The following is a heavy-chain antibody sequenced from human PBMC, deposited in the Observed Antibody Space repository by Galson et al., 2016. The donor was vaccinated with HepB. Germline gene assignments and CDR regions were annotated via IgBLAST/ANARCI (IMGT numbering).Heavy chain of an antibody. Sequence: LTCAVYGGSFSGYNWTWIRQPPGKGLEWIGEIHHSGSTIYNPSLKSRVTTSVDSSKTHLSLSLRSVTAADTAVYYCARPGSGTVGGNYDIDVWGQGTTVTSSS. CDR1: GGSFSGYN. CDR2: IHHSGST. CDR3: ARPGSGTVGGNYDIDV. D-gene: IGHD3-3*01. J-gene: IGHJ6*02. V-gene: IGHV4-34*01.